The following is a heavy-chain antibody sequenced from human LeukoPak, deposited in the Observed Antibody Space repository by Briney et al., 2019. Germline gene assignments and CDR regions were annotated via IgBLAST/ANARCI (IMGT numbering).Heavy chain of an antibody. D-gene: IGHD6-13*01. Sequence: ASVKVSCKLSGYTGIELSMHWVRQAPGKGREGMGGFVTEDAETIYAQKFQGRVTMTEDTSTDTAYMELSSLTSEDTAVYYCARGAAAGFWGQGTLVTVSS. CDR1: GYTGIELS. CDR3: ARGAAAGF. V-gene: IGHV1-24*01. J-gene: IGHJ4*02. CDR2: FVTEDAET.